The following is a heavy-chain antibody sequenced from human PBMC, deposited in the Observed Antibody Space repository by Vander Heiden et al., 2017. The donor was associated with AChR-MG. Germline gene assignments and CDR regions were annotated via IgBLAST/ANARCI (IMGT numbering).Heavy chain of an antibody. D-gene: IGHD3-3*01. CDR3: ARDRLNYDFWSGGDY. CDR2: IKQDGSEK. CDR1: GFTFSSYL. V-gene: IGHV3-7*01. Sequence: EVQLVESGGGLVQPGGSLRLSCAASGFTFSSYLMSWVRQAPGKGLEWVANIKQDGSEKYYVDSVKGRFTISRDNAKNSLYLQMNSLRAEDTAVYYCARDRLNYDFWSGGDYWGQGTLVTVSS. J-gene: IGHJ4*02.